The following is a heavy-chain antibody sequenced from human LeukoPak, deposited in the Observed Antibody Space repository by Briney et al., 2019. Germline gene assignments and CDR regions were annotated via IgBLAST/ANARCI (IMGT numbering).Heavy chain of an antibody. CDR2: ISGSGGST. J-gene: IGHJ4*02. CDR3: AKFGPDYVWGSYRYACFDY. V-gene: IGHV3-23*01. D-gene: IGHD3-16*02. Sequence: LGGSLRLSCAASGFTFSSYAMSWVRQAPGKGLEWVSAISGSGGSTYYADSVKGRFTISRDNSKNTLYLQMNSLRAEDTAVYYCAKFGPDYVWGSYRYACFDYWGQGTLVTVSS. CDR1: GFTFSSYA.